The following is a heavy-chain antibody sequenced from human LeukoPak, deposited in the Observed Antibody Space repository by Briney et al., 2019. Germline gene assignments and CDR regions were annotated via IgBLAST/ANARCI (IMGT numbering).Heavy chain of an antibody. Sequence: PGGSLRLSCAASGFTFSSYRMNWVRQAPGKGLEWVAYISSSSNTIDSADSVKGRFTISRDNAKNSLYLQVNSLRAEDTAVYYCARARGYSYGYSDYWGQGTLVTVSS. CDR1: GFTFSSYR. D-gene: IGHD5-18*01. CDR3: ARARGYSYGYSDY. V-gene: IGHV3-48*01. J-gene: IGHJ4*02. CDR2: ISSSSNTI.